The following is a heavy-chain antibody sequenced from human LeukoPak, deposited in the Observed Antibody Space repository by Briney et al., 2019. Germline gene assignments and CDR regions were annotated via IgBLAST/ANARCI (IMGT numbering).Heavy chain of an antibody. CDR2: IKQDGSEK. CDR3: ARHPNVAVAGTGAFDI. V-gene: IGHV3-7*01. CDR1: GFTFTTYW. J-gene: IGHJ3*02. D-gene: IGHD6-19*01. Sequence: GGSLRLSCAASGFTFTTYWMGWVRQAPGKGLEWVANIKQDGSEKYYVDSVKGRFTISRDNAKNSLYLQMSSLRAEDTAVYYCARHPNVAVAGTGAFDIWGQGTMVTVSS.